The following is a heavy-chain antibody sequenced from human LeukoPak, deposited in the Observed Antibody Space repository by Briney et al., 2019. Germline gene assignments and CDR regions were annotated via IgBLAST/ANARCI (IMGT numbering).Heavy chain of an antibody. CDR1: GFTLSSFW. V-gene: IGHV3-74*01. CDR2: INGDGRST. J-gene: IGHJ4*02. D-gene: IGHD3-10*01. CDR3: ARGPLLLWFGELLS. Sequence: GGSLRLSCVASGFTLSSFWMHWVRQAPGKGLEWVSRINGDGRSTSYADSVKGRFTISRDNAKNTLYLEMNSLRAEDTALYHCARGPLLLWFGELLSWGQGTLVTVSS.